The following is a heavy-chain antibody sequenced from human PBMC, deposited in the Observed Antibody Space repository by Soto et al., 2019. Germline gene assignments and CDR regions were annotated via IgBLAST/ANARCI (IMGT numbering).Heavy chain of an antibody. CDR1: GGSISSGAYY. CDR2: IYYSGTT. V-gene: IGHV4-31*11. CDR3: ARERGFYDSSGSDGPFDI. D-gene: IGHD3-22*01. Sequence: SETLSLTCAVSGGSISSGAYYWSWIRQLPGKGLDWIGYIYYSGTTYYNPSLKSRVTISVDTSKNQFSLKLSSVTAADTAVYYCARERGFYDSSGSDGPFDIWGQGTMVTVSS. J-gene: IGHJ3*02.